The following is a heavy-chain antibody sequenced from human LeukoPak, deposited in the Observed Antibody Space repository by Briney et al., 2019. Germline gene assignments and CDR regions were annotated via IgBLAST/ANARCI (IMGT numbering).Heavy chain of an antibody. CDR3: ARDSIHGSGRRLDY. CDR1: GGSISSGGYY. CDR2: IYYSGST. Sequence: SETLSLTCTVSGGSISSGGYYWSWIRQHPGKGLEWIGYIYYSGSTYYNPSLKSRVTISVDTSKNQFSLKLSSVTAADTAVYYCARDSIHGSGRRLDYWGQGTLVTVSS. D-gene: IGHD3-10*01. V-gene: IGHV4-31*03. J-gene: IGHJ4*02.